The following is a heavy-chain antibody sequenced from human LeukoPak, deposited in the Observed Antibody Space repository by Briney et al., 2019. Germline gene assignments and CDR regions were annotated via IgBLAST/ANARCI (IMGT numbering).Heavy chain of an antibody. J-gene: IGHJ4*02. Sequence: PGGSLRLSCTASGFIFSSYSMNWVRQAPGKGLEWLSYISTSGSPIYYADSVRGRFTISRDNAKNSLYLQMNSLRAEDTAVYYCARDARLAAHNFDYWGQGTLVTVSS. CDR3: ARDARLAAHNFDY. CDR1: GFIFSSYS. V-gene: IGHV3-48*04. CDR2: ISTSGSPI. D-gene: IGHD6-6*01.